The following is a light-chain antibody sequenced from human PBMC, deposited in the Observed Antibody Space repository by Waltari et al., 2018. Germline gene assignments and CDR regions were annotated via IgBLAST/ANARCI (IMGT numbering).Light chain of an antibody. CDR2: DAS. CDR3: QKYESLPAT. Sequence: EIVLTQSPGTLSLSPGERATLSCRASQSVRKYLAWYQQRPGQAPRLLIYDASTRATGIPDRFSGSGFWTDFSLTISRLEPEDFAVYYCQKYESLPATFGQGTKVEIK. CDR1: QSVRKY. V-gene: IGKV3-20*01. J-gene: IGKJ1*01.